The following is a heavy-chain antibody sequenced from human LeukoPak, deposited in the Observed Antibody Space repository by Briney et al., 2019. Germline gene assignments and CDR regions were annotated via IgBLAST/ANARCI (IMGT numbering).Heavy chain of an antibody. CDR3: ARDIVGATTGAY. CDR2: INPNSGST. V-gene: IGHV1-2*02. Sequence: ASVTVSCKASGYTFTGYYMHWVRQAPGQGLEWMGWINPNSGSTNYAQKFQGRVTMTRDTSISTAYMELSRLRSDDTAVYYCARDIVGATTGAYWGQGTLVTVSS. J-gene: IGHJ4*02. CDR1: GYTFTGYY. D-gene: IGHD1-26*01.